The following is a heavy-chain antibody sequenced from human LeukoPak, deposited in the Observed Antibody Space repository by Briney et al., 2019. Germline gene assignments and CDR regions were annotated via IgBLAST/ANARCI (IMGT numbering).Heavy chain of an antibody. CDR3: ARGVDSAIDW. Sequence: GGSLRLSCAASGFTFSSYGMHWVRQAPGKGLEWVAFIRYDGSNKYYADSVKGRFTISRDNADNALYLQMNSLRGVDTAVYYCARGVDSAIDWWGQGTLVTVSS. D-gene: IGHD3-9*01. CDR2: IRYDGSNK. J-gene: IGHJ4*02. V-gene: IGHV3-30*02. CDR1: GFTFSSYG.